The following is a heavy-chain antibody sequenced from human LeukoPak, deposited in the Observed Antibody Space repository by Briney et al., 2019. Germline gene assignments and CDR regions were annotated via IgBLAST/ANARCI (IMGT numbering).Heavy chain of an antibody. Sequence: SGGSLRLSCAASGVTVSTICMGWVRQAPGKGLDWFSVIYPDGKAYYAESVKGRFTISRDSSENTLFLQMNSLRAEDTAVYYCATLKGWYGEGCFDYWGQGTLVTVSS. J-gene: IGHJ4*02. D-gene: IGHD3-10*01. CDR3: ATLKGWYGEGCFDY. CDR2: IYPDGKA. V-gene: IGHV3-53*01. CDR1: GVTVSTIC.